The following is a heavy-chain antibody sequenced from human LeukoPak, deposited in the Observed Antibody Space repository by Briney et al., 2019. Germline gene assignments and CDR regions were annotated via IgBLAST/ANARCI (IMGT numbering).Heavy chain of an antibody. V-gene: IGHV4-61*08. Sequence: PSETLSLTCTVSGGSISSGGYYWSWIRQPPGKGLEWSGYIYYSGSTNYNPSLKSRVTISVDTSKNQFSLKLSSVTAADTAVCYCARNRIAARPGWFDPWGQGTLVTVSS. D-gene: IGHD6-6*01. CDR1: GGSISSGGYY. J-gene: IGHJ5*02. CDR3: ARNRIAARPGWFDP. CDR2: IYYSGST.